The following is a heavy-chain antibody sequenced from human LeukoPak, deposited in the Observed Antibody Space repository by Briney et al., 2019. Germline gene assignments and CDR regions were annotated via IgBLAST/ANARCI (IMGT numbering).Heavy chain of an antibody. CDR3: ARENHSSGYWGSHWYLDL. J-gene: IGHJ2*01. Sequence: ASVKASCKTFGYTFTSYAVHWLRQAPGQRLEWMGSINAGNGNTKYSQNFQARVTFTRDTSASTVHVELSSLRSEDTAVYYCARENHSSGYWGSHWYLDLWGRGTLVTVST. CDR1: GYTFTSYA. CDR2: INAGNGNT. V-gene: IGHV1-3*01. D-gene: IGHD3-22*01.